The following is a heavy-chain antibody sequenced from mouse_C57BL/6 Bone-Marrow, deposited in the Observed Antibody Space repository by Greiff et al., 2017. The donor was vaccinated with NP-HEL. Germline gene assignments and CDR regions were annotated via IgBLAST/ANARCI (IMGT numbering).Heavy chain of an antibody. D-gene: IGHD1-1*01. Sequence: VQLQQPGAELVKPGASVKLSCKASGYTFTSYWMHWVKQRPGQGLEWIGMIHPNSGSTNYNEKFKSKATLTVDKSSSTAYMQLSSLTSEDSAVYYCAREGGYYYGSSYDYFDYWGQGTTLTVSS. CDR2: IHPNSGST. CDR3: AREGGYYYGSSYDYFDY. J-gene: IGHJ2*01. CDR1: GYTFTSYW. V-gene: IGHV1-64*01.